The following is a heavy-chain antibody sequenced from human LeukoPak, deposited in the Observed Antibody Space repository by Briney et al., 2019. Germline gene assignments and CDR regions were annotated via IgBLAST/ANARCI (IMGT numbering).Heavy chain of an antibody. CDR2: IWYDGSNK. J-gene: IGHJ5*02. Sequence: GGSLRLSCAASGFTFSSYAMHWVRQAPGKGLEWVAVIWYDGSNKYYVDSVKGRFTISRDNSKNTLYLQMNSLRAEDTAVYYCAREATNNWFDPWGQGTPVTVSS. CDR3: AREATNNWFDP. CDR1: GFTFSSYA. V-gene: IGHV3-33*01.